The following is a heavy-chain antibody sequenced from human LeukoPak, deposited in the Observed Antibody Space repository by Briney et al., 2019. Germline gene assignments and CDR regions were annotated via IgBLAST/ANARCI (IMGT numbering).Heavy chain of an antibody. D-gene: IGHD3-22*01. J-gene: IGHJ4*02. Sequence: PGGSLRLSCAASGFTVSSNYMSWVRQAPGKGLEWVSVIYSGGSTYYADSVKGRFTISRHNSKNTLYLQMNSLGAEDTAVYYCARDSGYYDSSGYRSLDYWGQGTLVTVSS. CDR1: GFTVSSNY. V-gene: IGHV3-53*04. CDR3: ARDSGYYDSSGYRSLDY. CDR2: IYSGGST.